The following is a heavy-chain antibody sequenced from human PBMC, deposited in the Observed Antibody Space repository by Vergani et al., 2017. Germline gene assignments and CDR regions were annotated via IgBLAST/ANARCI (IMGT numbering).Heavy chain of an antibody. J-gene: IGHJ5*02. CDR2: IDWDDDK. Sequence: QVTLKESGPALVTPTQTLTLTCTFSGFSLSTSGMRVSWIRQPPGKALEWLARIDWDDDKFYSTSLKTRLTISKETSKNQVVLTMTNVDPVDTATYYCARIGANNWLDPWGQGTLVTVSS. D-gene: IGHD1-26*01. CDR3: ARIGANNWLDP. V-gene: IGHV2-70*04. CDR1: GFSLSTSGMR.